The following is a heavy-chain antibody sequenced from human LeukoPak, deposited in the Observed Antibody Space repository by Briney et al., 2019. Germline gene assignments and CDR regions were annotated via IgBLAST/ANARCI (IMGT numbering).Heavy chain of an antibody. Sequence: SETLSLTCTVSGGSISSSNHHWDWIRQPPGKGLEWIGNIYYSGSTYYNPSPKSRVTISVDTSRNHFSLRLSSVTAADTAVYYCARRLSGYTFDYWGQGTLVTVSS. CDR3: ARRLSGYTFDY. D-gene: IGHD3-16*02. CDR2: IYYSGST. CDR1: GGSISSSNHH. V-gene: IGHV4-39*01. J-gene: IGHJ4*02.